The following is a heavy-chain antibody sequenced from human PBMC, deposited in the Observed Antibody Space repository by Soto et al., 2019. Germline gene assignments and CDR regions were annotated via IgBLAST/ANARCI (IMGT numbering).Heavy chain of an antibody. D-gene: IGHD3-22*01. Sequence: ASVKVSCKVSGYTLTELSMHWVRQAPGKGLEWMGGFDPEDGGTIYAQKFQGRVTMTEDTSTDTAYMELSSLRSEDTAVYYCATVGGVYDSSGYYYVYWGQGTLVTVSS. CDR2: FDPEDGGT. CDR1: GYTLTELS. CDR3: ATVGGVYDSSGYYYVY. V-gene: IGHV1-24*01. J-gene: IGHJ4*02.